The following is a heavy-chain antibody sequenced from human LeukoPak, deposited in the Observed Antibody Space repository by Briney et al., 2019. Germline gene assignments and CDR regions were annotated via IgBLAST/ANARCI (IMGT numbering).Heavy chain of an antibody. CDR1: GFTFTYAG. CDR3: TTVTNYYGSGSYYFDY. V-gene: IGHV3-15*01. D-gene: IGHD3-10*01. J-gene: IGHJ4*02. CDR2: IKTKTDGGTT. Sequence: GGSLRLSCAASGFTFTYAGMSWVRQAPGKGLEWVGRIKTKTDGGTTDYAAPVKGRFSISRDDSKNTLYLQMNSLKSEDTAVYYCTTVTNYYGSGSYYFDYWGQGTLVTVSS.